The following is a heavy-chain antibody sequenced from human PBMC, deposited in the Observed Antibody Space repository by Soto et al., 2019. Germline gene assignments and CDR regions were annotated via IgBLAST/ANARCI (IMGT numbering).Heavy chain of an antibody. Sequence: PGGSLRLSCAASGFTFSDYTINWVRQAPGKGLEWVALISSDGSNKYYADSVKGRFTISRDTSRNTLYLQMNSLRAEDTAVYYCARDRKTYYDFWSGYLIGYWGQGTLVTDSS. CDR2: ISSDGSNK. CDR3: ARDRKTYYDFWSGYLIGY. J-gene: IGHJ4*02. CDR1: GFTFSDYT. V-gene: IGHV3-30-3*01. D-gene: IGHD3-3*01.